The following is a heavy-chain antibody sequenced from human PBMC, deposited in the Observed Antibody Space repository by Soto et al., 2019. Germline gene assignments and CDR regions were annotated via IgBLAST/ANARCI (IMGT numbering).Heavy chain of an antibody. CDR2: ISYDGSNK. CDR1: GFTFSSYG. V-gene: IGHV3-30*18. D-gene: IGHD5-12*01. Sequence: GGSLRLSCAASGFTFSSYGMHWVRQAPGKGLEWVAVISYDGSNKYYVDSVKGRFTISRDNSKNTLYLQMNSLRAEDTAVYYCAKNFVEMATSQNRPKTPNWFDPWGQGTLVTVSS. CDR3: AKNFVEMATSQNRPKTPNWFDP. J-gene: IGHJ5*02.